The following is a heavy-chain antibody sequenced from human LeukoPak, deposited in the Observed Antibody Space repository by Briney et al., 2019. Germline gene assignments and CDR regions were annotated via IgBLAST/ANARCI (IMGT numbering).Heavy chain of an antibody. CDR2: IKQDGSET. CDR3: ARDAMSRTADY. CDR1: GFTFSSYW. Sequence: GGSLRLSCAASGFTFSSYWMSWVRQAPGKGLEWVGNIKQDGSETYFVDSVKGRFTISRDNAKNSLYLQMNNLRAEDTAVYYCARDAMSRTADYWGQRTLVTVSS. V-gene: IGHV3-7*01. D-gene: IGHD2-2*01. J-gene: IGHJ4*02.